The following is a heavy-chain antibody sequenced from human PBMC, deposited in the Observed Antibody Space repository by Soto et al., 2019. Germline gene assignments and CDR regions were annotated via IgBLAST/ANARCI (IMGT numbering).Heavy chain of an antibody. CDR2: LWFDGSNP. CDR3: TRWHYADSDS. D-gene: IGHD4-17*01. V-gene: IGHV3-33*01. CDR1: GFTFSSYG. J-gene: IGHJ4*02. Sequence: QVRLVESGGGVVQPGRSLRLSCEASGFTFSSYGMQWVRQAPGKGLEWVAALWFDGSNPVYADSVKGRFSISRDISKNMLYLQMNSLRAEDTAVYYCTRWHYADSDSWGQGTLVTVSS.